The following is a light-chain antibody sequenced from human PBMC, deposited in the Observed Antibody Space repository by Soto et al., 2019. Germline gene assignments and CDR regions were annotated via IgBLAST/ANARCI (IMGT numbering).Light chain of an antibody. CDR2: DNN. J-gene: IGLJ2*01. CDR3: GTWDSSLSAVV. V-gene: IGLV1-51*01. CDR1: SSNIGNNY. Sequence: QSVSTQPPSVSAAPGQKVTISCSGSSSNIGNNYVSWYQQLPGTAPKLLIYDNNKRPSGIPDRFSGSKSGTSATLGITGLQTGDDADYYCGTWDSSLSAVVFGGGTKLTVL.